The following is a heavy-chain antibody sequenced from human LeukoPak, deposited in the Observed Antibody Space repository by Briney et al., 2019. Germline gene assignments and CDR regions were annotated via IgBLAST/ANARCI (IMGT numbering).Heavy chain of an antibody. CDR3: ARSTVTTHGMDV. CDR2: NYYSGST. CDR1: GGSISSYY. V-gene: IGHV4-59*01. Sequence: SETLSLTCTVSGGSISSYYWSWIRQPPGKGLEWIGYNYYSGSTNYNPSLKSRVTISVDTSKNQFSLKLSSVTAADTAVYYCARSTVTTHGMDVWGQGTTVTVSS. J-gene: IGHJ6*02. D-gene: IGHD4-17*01.